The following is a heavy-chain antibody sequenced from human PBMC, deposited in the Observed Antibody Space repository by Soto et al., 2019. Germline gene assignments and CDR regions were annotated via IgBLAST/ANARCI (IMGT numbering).Heavy chain of an antibody. V-gene: IGHV3-30*18. CDR2: ISYDGSNK. J-gene: IGHJ3*02. Sequence: LRLSCAASGFTFRSYGMHWVRQAPGKGLEWVAVISYDGSNKYYADSVKGRFTISRDNSKNTLYLQMNSLRAEDTAVYYCAKGGVGSTSNAFDIWGQGTMVTVSS. D-gene: IGHD1-26*01. CDR3: AKGGVGSTSNAFDI. CDR1: GFTFRSYG.